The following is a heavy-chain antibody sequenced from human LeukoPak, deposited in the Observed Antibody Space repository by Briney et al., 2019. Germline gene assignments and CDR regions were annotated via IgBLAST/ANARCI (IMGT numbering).Heavy chain of an antibody. V-gene: IGHV3-23*01. J-gene: IGHJ4*02. Sequence: GGSLRLSCAASGFTFSSYAMSWVRQAPGKGLEWVSAISNSGGSTYYADSAKGRFAISRDNSKNTLYLQMNSLRAEDTAVYYCAKGLDPLFDYWGRGSLVTVSS. CDR1: GFTFSSYA. CDR3: AKGLDPLFDY. CDR2: ISNSGGST.